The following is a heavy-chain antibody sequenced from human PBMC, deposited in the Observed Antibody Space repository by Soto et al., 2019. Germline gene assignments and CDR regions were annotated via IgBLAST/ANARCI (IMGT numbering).Heavy chain of an antibody. CDR2: ILSSSGVI. CDR3: PRDLRAPLVATAMPYYMDV. Sequence: EVQLVESGGGLVQPGGSLRLSCAASGFTFGSYNMNWVRQAPGKGLEGVSFILSSSGVIYYADSVKGRFTISRDNAKNSLYLQMNSLRAEDTAVYYCPRDLRAPLVATAMPYYMDVWGKGTTVTVSS. V-gene: IGHV3-48*01. D-gene: IGHD2-21*02. CDR1: GFTFGSYN. J-gene: IGHJ6*03.